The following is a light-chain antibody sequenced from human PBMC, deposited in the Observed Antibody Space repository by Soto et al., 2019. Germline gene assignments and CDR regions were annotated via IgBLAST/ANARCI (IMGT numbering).Light chain of an antibody. CDR3: SSYTSSITRV. J-gene: IGLJ2*01. CDR1: NSDVGGYSS. Sequence: QSALTQPPSVSGSPGQSIAISCTGTNSDVGGYSSVSWYQHHPGKAPKLVIYDVSNRPSGVSNRFSGSKSGNTASLTISGLQAEDEADYYCSSYTSSITRVFGGGTKLTVL. CDR2: DVS. V-gene: IGLV2-14*03.